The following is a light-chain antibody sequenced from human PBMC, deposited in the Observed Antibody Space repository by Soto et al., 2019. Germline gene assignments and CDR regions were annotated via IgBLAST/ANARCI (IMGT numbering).Light chain of an antibody. CDR1: QSMSSW. CDR3: QQYNSYSHT. Sequence: DIQMPQSPSTLSASVGDRVTITCRASQSMSSWLAWYQQKPGKAPKLLIYKASSLESGVPSRFSGSGSGTEFTLTISSLQPDDFATYYCQQYNSYSHTFGQGTKLEIK. J-gene: IGKJ2*01. CDR2: KAS. V-gene: IGKV1-5*03.